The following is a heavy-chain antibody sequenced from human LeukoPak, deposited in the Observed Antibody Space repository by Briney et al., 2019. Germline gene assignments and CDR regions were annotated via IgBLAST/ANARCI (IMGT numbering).Heavy chain of an antibody. V-gene: IGHV4-59*01. D-gene: IGHD2-2*01. CDR1: GGSISSYY. CDR2: IYYSGTT. CDR3: AGSASPALKYNWFDP. J-gene: IGHJ5*02. Sequence: SETLSLTCTVSGGSISSYYWSWNRQPPGKGLEWIGHIYYSGTTNYSPSLKSRVTISVDTSKNQFFLNLTSVTAADTAVYYCAGSASPALKYNWFDPWGQGTLVTVSS.